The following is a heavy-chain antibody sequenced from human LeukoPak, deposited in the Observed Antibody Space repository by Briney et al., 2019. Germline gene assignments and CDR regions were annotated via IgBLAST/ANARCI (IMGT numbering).Heavy chain of an antibody. V-gene: IGHV3-30*04. Sequence: GGSLRLSCAASGFTFSSYAMHWVRQAPGKGLEWVAVISYDGSNKYYADSVKGRFTISRDNSKNTLYLQMNSLRAEDTAVYYCAKKYRNYYGSGSYGQIDYWGQGTLVTVSS. CDR2: ISYDGSNK. D-gene: IGHD3-10*01. CDR1: GFTFSSYA. J-gene: IGHJ4*02. CDR3: AKKYRNYYGSGSYGQIDY.